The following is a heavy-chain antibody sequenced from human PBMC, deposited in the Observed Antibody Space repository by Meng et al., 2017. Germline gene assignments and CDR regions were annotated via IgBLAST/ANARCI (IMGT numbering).Heavy chain of an antibody. CDR2: IKPDGTMT. Sequence: EGERVGSGGGLVESGGSLRLSCTASGFTFRNYWMHWVRQAPGKGLVWVSRIKPDGTMTVYADSVKGRFTISRDNAKNTLYLQMNSLRSDDTAVYYCARSDWFDPWGQGTLVTVSS. J-gene: IGHJ5*02. CDR3: ARSDWFDP. CDR1: GFTFRNYW. V-gene: IGHV3-74*01.